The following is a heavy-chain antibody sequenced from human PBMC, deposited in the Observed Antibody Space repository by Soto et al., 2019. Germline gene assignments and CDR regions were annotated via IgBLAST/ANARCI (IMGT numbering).Heavy chain of an antibody. Sequence: EVQLLESGGGLVQPGGSLRLSCAASGFTFSSYAMSWVRQAPGKGLEWVSAISGSGGSTYYADSVKGRFTISRDNSKNTLYLQMNSLRAEDTAVYYCARHVLLWFGELAHWGQGTLVTVSS. CDR3: ARHVLLWFGELAH. CDR1: GFTFSSYA. V-gene: IGHV3-23*01. J-gene: IGHJ4*02. D-gene: IGHD3-10*01. CDR2: ISGSGGST.